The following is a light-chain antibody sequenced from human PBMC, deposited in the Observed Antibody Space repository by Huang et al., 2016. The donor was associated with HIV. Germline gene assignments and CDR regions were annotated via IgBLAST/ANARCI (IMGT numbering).Light chain of an antibody. Sequence: EIVMTQSPATLSVSPGETATLSGRASQSVSSNLAWYQQKPGQAPRLLIYSASTRATDIPDRFSGSGSGTEFTLTISSLQSEDIAVYYCHQYSDWPLFGGGTKVE. J-gene: IGKJ4*01. CDR3: HQYSDWPL. V-gene: IGKV3-15*01. CDR1: QSVSSN. CDR2: SAS.